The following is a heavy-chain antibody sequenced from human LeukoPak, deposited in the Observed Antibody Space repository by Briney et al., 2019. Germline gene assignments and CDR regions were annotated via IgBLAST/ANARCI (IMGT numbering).Heavy chain of an antibody. D-gene: IGHD6-13*01. CDR1: GFTFSSYS. CDR2: ISSSSSYI. V-gene: IGHV3-21*01. Sequence: AGGSLRLSCAASGFTFSSYSMNWVRQAPGKGLEWVSSISSSSSYIYYADSVKGRFTISRDNGKNSLYLQMNSLRAEDTAVYYCARAIAAAGTAQYYFDYWGQGTLVTVSS. CDR3: ARAIAAAGTAQYYFDY. J-gene: IGHJ4*02.